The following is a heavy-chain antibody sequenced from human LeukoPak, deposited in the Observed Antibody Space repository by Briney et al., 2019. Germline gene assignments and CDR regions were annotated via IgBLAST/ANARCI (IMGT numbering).Heavy chain of an antibody. CDR3: ARGYYSSGWLDY. V-gene: IGHV3-33*01. CDR1: GFTFSSYG. D-gene: IGHD6-19*01. J-gene: IGHJ4*02. Sequence: GGSLRPSCAASGFTFSSYGMHWVRQAPGKGLEWVAVIWYDGSNKYYADSVKGRFTISRDNSKNTLYLQMNSLRAEDTAVYYCARGYYSSGWLDYWGQGTLVTVSS. CDR2: IWYDGSNK.